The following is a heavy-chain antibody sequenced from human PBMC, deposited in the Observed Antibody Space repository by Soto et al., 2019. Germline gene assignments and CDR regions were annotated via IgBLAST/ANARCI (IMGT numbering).Heavy chain of an antibody. CDR1: GFTFSSSA. CDR2: ISGSGGST. V-gene: IGHV3-23*01. D-gene: IGHD6-13*01. J-gene: IGHJ4*02. CDR3: AKDQGSSWYEIDY. Sequence: PGGSLRLSCAASGFTFSSSAMNWSRKAPGKGLEWVSTISGSGGSTYYADSVKGRFTISRDNSKNTLYLQMNSLRAEDTAVYYCAKDQGSSWYEIDYWGQGTLVTVSS.